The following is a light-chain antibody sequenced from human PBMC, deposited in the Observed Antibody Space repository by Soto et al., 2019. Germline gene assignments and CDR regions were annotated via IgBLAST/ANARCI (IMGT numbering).Light chain of an antibody. Sequence: EIVMTQSPATLSVSPGERATLSCRASQSVSNSLAWYQQKPGQAPRLLIYGASTRATGIPGTFSGSGSGTEFTLTISSLQSGDLATYYCLQYKTWPLTFGGGTKVEI. J-gene: IGKJ4*01. CDR3: LQYKTWPLT. CDR1: QSVSNS. CDR2: GAS. V-gene: IGKV3-15*01.